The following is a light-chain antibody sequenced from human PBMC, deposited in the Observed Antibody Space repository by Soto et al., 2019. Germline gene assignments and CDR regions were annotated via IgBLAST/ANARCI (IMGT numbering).Light chain of an antibody. V-gene: IGKV1-39*01. CDR2: ATS. J-gene: IGKJ1*01. CDR3: QQTYNIPWT. Sequence: DIHLTQSPSSLSASVGDRVTITCRASESMSPSLSWYQQVPGKAPKLLIYATSSLEDGVPSRFSGIGSDTFFTLTITSLQPEDFATYYCQQTYNIPWTFGQGTKVEFK. CDR1: ESMSPS.